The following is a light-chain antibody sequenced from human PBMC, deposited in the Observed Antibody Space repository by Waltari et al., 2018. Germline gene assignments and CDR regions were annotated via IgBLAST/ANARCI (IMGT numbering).Light chain of an antibody. CDR3: QQLNSLPRT. V-gene: IGKV1-9*01. Sequence: DIQLTQSPAFLSASVGERVTINCRASQGISTYLAWYQQKPGKAPKPLISAASTLQTGVPSRFSGSGSGTEFTLTISSLQPGDFETYYCQQLNSLPRTFGQGTKVEIK. CDR1: QGISTY. CDR2: AAS. J-gene: IGKJ1*01.